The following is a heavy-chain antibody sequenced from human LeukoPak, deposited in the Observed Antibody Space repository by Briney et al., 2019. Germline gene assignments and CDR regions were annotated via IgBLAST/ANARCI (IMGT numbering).Heavy chain of an antibody. J-gene: IGHJ3*02. Sequence: ASVKVSCKVFEYTLTELSMHWVRQAPGQVLEWMGLINPDGGNTNYAQNFQGRVTLTRDTSTSTVYMELSSLRSEDTAIYYCARIRDGYNDAYDIWGQGTVVTVPS. CDR1: EYTLTELS. V-gene: IGHV1-46*01. CDR2: INPDGGNT. CDR3: ARIRDGYNDAYDI. D-gene: IGHD5-24*01.